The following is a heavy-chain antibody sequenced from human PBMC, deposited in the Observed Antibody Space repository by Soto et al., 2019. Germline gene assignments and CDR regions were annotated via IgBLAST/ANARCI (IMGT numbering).Heavy chain of an antibody. CDR1: GFTFINYA. J-gene: IGHJ5*01. CDR2: ISGSGVRT. V-gene: IGHV3-23*01. CDR3: AKDHAREQFVRGENWFDS. Sequence: GGSLRLSCSASGFTFINYAMIFSRHSPFKWLEWVSTISGSGVRTYYADSVKGRFTISRDNSKNTLDLQMNSLRAEDTAIYYCAKDHAREQFVRGENWFDSWGQGTLVTVSS. D-gene: IGHD6-6*01.